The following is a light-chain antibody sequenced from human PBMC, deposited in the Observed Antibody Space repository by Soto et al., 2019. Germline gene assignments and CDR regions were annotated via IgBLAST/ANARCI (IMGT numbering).Light chain of an antibody. J-gene: IGLJ1*01. CDR3: SSYTSSNTHV. V-gene: IGLV2-14*01. CDR1: SSDVGGYDY. CDR2: DVN. Sequence: QSALTQPASVSGSPGQSITISCTGTSSDVGGYDYVSWYQQDPDKAPKLMIYDVNNRPSGVSNRFSGSKSGNTASLTISGLQAEDEADYYCSSYTSSNTHVFGTGTKVTVL.